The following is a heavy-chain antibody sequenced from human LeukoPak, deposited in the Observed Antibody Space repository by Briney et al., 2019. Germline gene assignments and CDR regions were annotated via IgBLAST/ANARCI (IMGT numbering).Heavy chain of an antibody. CDR1: GFTVSRNY. V-gene: IGHV3-66*01. CDR3: ARALKTSGTTIPFDY. Sequence: GGSLRLSCTASGFTVSRNYMSWVRQAPGKGLEWVSAIYSAGSTYYIDSVKGRFTISRDNSKNTLYLQMDSLRAEDTAVYYCARALKTSGTTIPFDYWGQGTLVTVSS. D-gene: IGHD1-7*01. J-gene: IGHJ4*02. CDR2: IYSAGST.